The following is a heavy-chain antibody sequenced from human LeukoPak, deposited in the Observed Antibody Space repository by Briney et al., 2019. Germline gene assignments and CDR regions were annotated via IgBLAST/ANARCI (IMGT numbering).Heavy chain of an antibody. J-gene: IGHJ3*01. D-gene: IGHD3-10*01. CDR2: IIQDGSQK. Sequence: GGSLRLSCAASGFTFRNYCLGWVRQAPGRGLEWVANIIQDGSQKYHVDSVKGRLSISRDNAKNSLYLQMNSLGAEDTAMYYCARIGSETYHDAFDLWGQGTMVTVFS. CDR1: GFTFRNYC. V-gene: IGHV3-7*03. CDR3: ARIGSETYHDAFDL.